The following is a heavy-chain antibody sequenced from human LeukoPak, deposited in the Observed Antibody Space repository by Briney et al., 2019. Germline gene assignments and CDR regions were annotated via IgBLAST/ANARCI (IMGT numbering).Heavy chain of an antibody. D-gene: IGHD3-10*01. CDR1: GFTFNTYA. Sequence: GGSLRLSCAASGFTFNTYAMSWVRQAPGKGLEWVGRIKSKIDGGTADYAAPVKGRFTMSRDDSKNMLYLQMNSLKTEDTAVYYCNTVYYYGSGSYSGYWGQGTLVTVSS. V-gene: IGHV3-15*01. CDR3: NTVYYYGSGSYSGY. J-gene: IGHJ4*02. CDR2: IKSKIDGGTA.